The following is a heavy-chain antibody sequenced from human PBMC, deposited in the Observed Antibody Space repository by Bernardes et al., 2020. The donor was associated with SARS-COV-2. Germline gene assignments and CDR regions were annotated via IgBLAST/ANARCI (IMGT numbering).Heavy chain of an antibody. D-gene: IGHD3-3*01. CDR2: INHSGST. CDR1: GGSFSGYY. J-gene: IGHJ6*02. Sequence: LSLTCAVYGGSFSGYYWSWIRQPPGKGLEWIGEINHSGSTNYNPSLKSPVTISVDTSKNQFSLKLSSVTAADTAVYYCARLKAGLRFLAWYYYGMDVWGQGTTVTVSS. CDR3: ARLKAGLRFLAWYYYGMDV. V-gene: IGHV4-34*01.